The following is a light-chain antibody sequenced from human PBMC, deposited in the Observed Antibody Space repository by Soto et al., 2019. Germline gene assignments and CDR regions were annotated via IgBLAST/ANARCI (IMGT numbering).Light chain of an antibody. CDR3: QQYSDSPLT. CDR1: QTVRNGY. V-gene: IGKV3-20*01. CDR2: RTL. J-gene: IGKJ4*01. Sequence: EIVLTQSPGFLSVSPGERATLSCRASQTVRNGYLAWYQHKAGQAPRLLIYRTLSRAAGIPDRFSGSGSGTDFTLTINRLEPEDFAVYFCQQYSDSPLTFGGGTKVEIK.